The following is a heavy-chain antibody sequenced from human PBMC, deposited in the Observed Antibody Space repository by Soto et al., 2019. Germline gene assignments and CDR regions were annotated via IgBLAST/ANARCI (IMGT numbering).Heavy chain of an antibody. J-gene: IGHJ6*02. CDR1: GFTFSSYW. CDR3: ARSRASMVGGMDV. V-gene: IGHV3-74*01. D-gene: IGHD2-15*01. Sequence: AGGSLRLSCAASGFTFSSYWMHWVRQAPGKGLVWVSRINSDGSSTSYADSVKGRFTISRDNAKNTLYLQMNSLRAEDTAVYYCARSRASMVGGMDVWGQGTTVTVSS. CDR2: INSDGSST.